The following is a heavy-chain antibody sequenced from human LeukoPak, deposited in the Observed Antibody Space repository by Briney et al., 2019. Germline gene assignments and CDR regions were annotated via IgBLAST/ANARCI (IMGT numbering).Heavy chain of an antibody. V-gene: IGHV3-53*04. CDR2: IYSDVSA. J-gene: IGHJ4*02. CDR3: AKGHYHSSGLLDFSFDY. D-gene: IGHD3-22*01. CDR1: GFTVSSNY. Sequence: GGSLRLSCAASGFTVSSNYMIWVRQASGKGLEWVSVIYSDVSAYYADSVKGRFTISRHQSKNTLYLQMNSLRPEDTAMYFCAKGHYHSSGLLDFSFDYWGQGTLVTVSS.